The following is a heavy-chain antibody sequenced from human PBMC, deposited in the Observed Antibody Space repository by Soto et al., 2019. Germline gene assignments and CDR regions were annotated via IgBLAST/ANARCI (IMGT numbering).Heavy chain of an antibody. CDR3: ARLLDGLHFEY. D-gene: IGHD3-9*01. V-gene: IGHV4-39*01. Sequence: QLQLQESGPGLVKPWETLSLTCTVSGGSISSSSYYWGGIRQPPGKGLEWIGSIYNSGSTYYNPSLKSRVTISIDTSKNQFSLKLSSLTAADTAVYYCARLLDGLHFEYWGQGTLVTVSS. J-gene: IGHJ4*02. CDR1: GGSISSSSYY. CDR2: IYNSGST.